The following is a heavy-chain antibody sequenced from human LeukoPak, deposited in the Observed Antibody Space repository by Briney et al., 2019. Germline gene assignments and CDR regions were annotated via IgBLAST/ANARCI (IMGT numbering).Heavy chain of an antibody. CDR1: GYTFTGYY. CDR2: INPNSGGT. V-gene: IGHV1-2*06. J-gene: IGHJ4*02. CDR3: AIITTAPFDY. Sequence: ASVKVSCKAAGYTFTGYYMFWVRQAPGQGLEWMGRINPNSGGTNYAQKFQGRVTMTRDTSIGTAYMELSRLRSDDTAVYYCAIITTAPFDYWGQGTLVTVSS. D-gene: IGHD3-22*01.